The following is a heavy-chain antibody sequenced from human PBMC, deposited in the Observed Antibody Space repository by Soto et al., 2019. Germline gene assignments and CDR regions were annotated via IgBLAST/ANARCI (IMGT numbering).Heavy chain of an antibody. CDR2: IYPGDSDT. CDR1: GYSFTSYW. Sequence: GESLKISCKGSGYSFTSYWIGWVRQMPGKGLEWMGIIYPGDSDTRYSPSFQGQVTISADKSISTAYLQWSSLKASDTAMYYCARQRLWGDSGSPPPSGDAFDIWGQGTMVTVSS. CDR3: ARQRLWGDSGSPPPSGDAFDI. V-gene: IGHV5-51*01. J-gene: IGHJ3*02. D-gene: IGHD1-26*01.